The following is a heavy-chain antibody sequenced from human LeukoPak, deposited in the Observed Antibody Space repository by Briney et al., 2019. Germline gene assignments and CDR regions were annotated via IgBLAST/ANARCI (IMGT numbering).Heavy chain of an antibody. Sequence: SETLSLTCTVSGGSSSSSGYFWGWIRQPPGKGLEWIGSINYSGSTYYNPSLKSRVTMSVDTSRHQFSLKLSSVTAADTAVYYCATQYSGYAPFRYWGQGTLVTVSS. CDR3: ATQYSGYAPFRY. CDR1: GGSSSSSGYF. D-gene: IGHD5-12*01. V-gene: IGHV4-39*01. CDR2: INYSGST. J-gene: IGHJ4*02.